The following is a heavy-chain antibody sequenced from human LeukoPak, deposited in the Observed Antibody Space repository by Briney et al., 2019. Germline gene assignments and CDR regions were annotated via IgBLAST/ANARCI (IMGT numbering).Heavy chain of an antibody. CDR1: GYTFTSYG. CDR3: AREVKAIATYYYYYGMDV. V-gene: IGHV1-18*01. CDR2: ISAYNGNT. Sequence: ASVKVSCKPSGYTFTSYGISWVRQAPGQGLEWMGWISAYNGNTNYAQKLQGRVTMTTDTYTSTAYMELRSLRSDDTAVYYCAREVKAIATYYYYYGMDVWGQGTTVTVSS. D-gene: IGHD1-26*01. J-gene: IGHJ6*02.